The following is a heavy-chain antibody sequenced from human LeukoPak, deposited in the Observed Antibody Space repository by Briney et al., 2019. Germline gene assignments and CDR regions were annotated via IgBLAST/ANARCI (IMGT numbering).Heavy chain of an antibody. D-gene: IGHD6-13*01. CDR3: ARVGYSSSSVDY. CDR2: INQDGSVK. Sequence: GGSLRLSCAASGFTFSNYWMSWVRRAPGKGLQWVANINQDGSVKYYMDSLKGRFTISRDNAKNSLYLQMNSLRAEDTAVYYCARVGYSSSSVDYWGQGTLVTVSS. CDR1: GFTFSNYW. V-gene: IGHV3-7*01. J-gene: IGHJ4*02.